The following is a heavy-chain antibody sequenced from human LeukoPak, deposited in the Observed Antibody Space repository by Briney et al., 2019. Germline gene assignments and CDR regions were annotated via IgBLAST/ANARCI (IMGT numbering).Heavy chain of an antibody. D-gene: IGHD3-22*01. CDR3: AKGPTYYYDSSGSPVLVGAFDI. CDR1: GYTFTSYY. J-gene: IGHJ3*02. CDR2: INPSGGST. Sequence: ASVKVSCKASGYTFTSYYMHWVRQAPGQGLEWMGIINPSGGSTSYAQKFQGRVTMTRDMSTSTVYMELSSLRSEDTAMYYCAKGPTYYYDSSGSPVLVGAFDIWGQGTMVTVSS. V-gene: IGHV1-46*01.